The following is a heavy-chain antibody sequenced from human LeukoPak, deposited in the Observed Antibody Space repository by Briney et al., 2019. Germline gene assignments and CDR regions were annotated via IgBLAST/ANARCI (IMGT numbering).Heavy chain of an antibody. CDR2: IYGGGST. CDR1: GFTVSSNY. D-gene: IGHD2-2*01. CDR3: ARDQVRGYCSSTSCYAPNYYYYGMDV. J-gene: IGHJ6*02. V-gene: IGHV3-53*01. Sequence: SGGSLRLSCAASGFTVSSNYMSWVRQAPGKGLEWVSVIYGGGSTYYADSVKGRFTISRDNSKNTLYLQMNSLRAEDTAVYYCARDQVRGYCSSTSCYAPNYYYYGMDVWGQGTTVTVSS.